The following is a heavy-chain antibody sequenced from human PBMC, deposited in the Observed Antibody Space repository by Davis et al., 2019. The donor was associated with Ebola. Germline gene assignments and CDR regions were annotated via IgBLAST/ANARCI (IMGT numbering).Heavy chain of an antibody. J-gene: IGHJ5*02. CDR3: ARDPSHDYGDYVGGWFDP. Sequence: GGSLRLSCAASGFTFSSYGMHWVRQAPGKRLEWVAVIWYDGSNKYYADSVKGRFTISRDNSKNTLYLQMNSLRAEDTAVYYCARDPSHDYGDYVGGWFDPWGQGTLVTVSS. CDR1: GFTFSSYG. D-gene: IGHD4-17*01. CDR2: IWYDGSNK. V-gene: IGHV3-33*01.